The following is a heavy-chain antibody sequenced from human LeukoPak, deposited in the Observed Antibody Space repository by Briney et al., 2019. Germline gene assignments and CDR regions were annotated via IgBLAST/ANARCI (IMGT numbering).Heavy chain of an antibody. Sequence: SVKVSCKASGGTFSSYAISWVRQAPGQGLEWMGRLIPILGIANYAQKFQGRVTITADKSTSTAYMELSSLRSEDTAVYYCAGGIVVVTAIWGNWFDPWGQGTLVTVSS. J-gene: IGHJ5*02. V-gene: IGHV1-69*04. CDR2: LIPILGIA. CDR1: GGTFSSYA. CDR3: AGGIVVVTAIWGNWFDP. D-gene: IGHD2-21*02.